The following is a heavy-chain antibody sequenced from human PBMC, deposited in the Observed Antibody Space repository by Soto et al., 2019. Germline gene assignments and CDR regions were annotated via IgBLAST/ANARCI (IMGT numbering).Heavy chain of an antibody. Sequence: GASVKVSCKASGGTFSSYTISWVRQAPGQRLEWMGRIIPSLGITKYSQKFQGRVTITRDKSASTAYMELSSLRSEDTAVYYCARGGAAGHGDAFDIWGQGTMVTVSS. CDR1: GGTFSSYT. J-gene: IGHJ3*02. CDR2: IIPSLGIT. V-gene: IGHV1-69*02. CDR3: ARGGAAGHGDAFDI. D-gene: IGHD6-13*01.